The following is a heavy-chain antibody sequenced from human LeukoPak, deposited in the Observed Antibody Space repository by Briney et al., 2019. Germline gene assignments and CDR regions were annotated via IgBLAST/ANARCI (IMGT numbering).Heavy chain of an antibody. CDR2: IYYSGST. Sequence: SETLSLTCTVSGGSISSYYWSWIWEPPAKGLGWVGVIYYSGSTNYNPSLKSRVTISVDTNKNHFSLKRSLMTAAATAVYYCAREEVTGNYFDYWGQGTLVTVSS. CDR3: AREEVTGNYFDY. J-gene: IGHJ4*02. V-gene: IGHV4-59*01. CDR1: GGSISSYY.